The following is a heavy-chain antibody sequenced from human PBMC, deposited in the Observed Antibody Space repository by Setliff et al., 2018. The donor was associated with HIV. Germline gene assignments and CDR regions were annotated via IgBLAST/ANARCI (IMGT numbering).Heavy chain of an antibody. CDR2: IYYSGST. D-gene: IGHD6-6*01. CDR3: ARGGSSSSHRYYYYYYMDV. Sequence: SETLSLTCTVSGGSISSYYWSWIRQPPGKGLEWIGYIYYSGSTNYNPSLKSRVTISVDTSKNQFSLKLSSVTAADTAVYYCARGGSSSSHRYYYYYYMDVWGKGTTVTVSS. CDR1: GGSISSYY. V-gene: IGHV4-59*01. J-gene: IGHJ6*03.